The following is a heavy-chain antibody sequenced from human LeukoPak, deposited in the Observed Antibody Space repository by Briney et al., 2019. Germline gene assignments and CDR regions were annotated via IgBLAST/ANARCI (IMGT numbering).Heavy chain of an antibody. CDR3: ARGWGIPAPISWFDP. Sequence: ASVKVSCKASGGSFSSNIIGWVRQAPGQGLEWMGGIVPIFGKTKYAQKFQGRVTITTDESSSTAYMELSSLRSDDTAIYYCARGWGIPAPISWFDPWGQGTLVTVSS. V-gene: IGHV1-69*05. J-gene: IGHJ5*02. CDR1: GGSFSSNI. CDR2: IVPIFGKT. D-gene: IGHD2-2*01.